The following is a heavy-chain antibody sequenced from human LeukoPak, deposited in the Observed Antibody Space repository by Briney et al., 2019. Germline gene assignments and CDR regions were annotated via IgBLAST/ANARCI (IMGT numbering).Heavy chain of an antibody. Sequence: SGTLSLTCAVSGSSISSSNWWSWVRQPPGKGLEWIGEIYHSGSTNYNPSLKSRVTISLDKSKNQFSLKLSSVTAADTAVYYCARHGTRYYYYYMDVWGKGTTVTISS. CDR3: ARHGTRYYYYYMDV. CDR1: GSSISSSNW. V-gene: IGHV4-4*02. D-gene: IGHD2-2*01. CDR2: IYHSGST. J-gene: IGHJ6*03.